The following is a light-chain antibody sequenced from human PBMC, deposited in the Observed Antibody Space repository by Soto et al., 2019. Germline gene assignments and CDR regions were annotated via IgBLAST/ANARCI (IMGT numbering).Light chain of an antibody. CDR2: DAS. Sequence: EIVMTQSPATLSVSPGERATLSCRASQSVSSNLAWYQQKPGQAPRLLIYDASTRATGIPARFSCSGSGTEFSPTIISRQAADFVVYYCQQYNNWPPRTFGQGTKVEIK. CDR1: QSVSSN. J-gene: IGKJ1*01. V-gene: IGKV3-15*01. CDR3: QQYNNWPPRT.